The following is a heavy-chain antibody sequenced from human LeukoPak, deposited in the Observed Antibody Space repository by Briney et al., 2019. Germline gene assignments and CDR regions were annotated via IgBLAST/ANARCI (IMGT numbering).Heavy chain of an antibody. Sequence: SETLSLTCTVSGGSISSSSYFWGWIRQPPGKGLEWIGSIYYSGSTYYNPSLKSRVTISVDTSKNQFSLKLTSVTAADTAVYYCARKRGLSQIYYFDYWGQGTLVTVSS. D-gene: IGHD2-15*01. J-gene: IGHJ4*02. CDR3: ARKRGLSQIYYFDY. CDR2: IYYSGST. CDR1: GGSISSSSYF. V-gene: IGHV4-39*01.